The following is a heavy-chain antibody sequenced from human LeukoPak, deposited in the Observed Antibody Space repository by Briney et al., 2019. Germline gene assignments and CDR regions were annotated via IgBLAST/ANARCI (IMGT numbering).Heavy chain of an antibody. V-gene: IGHV1-69*05. CDR2: IIPIFGTA. J-gene: IGHJ4*02. D-gene: IGHD1-26*01. CDR3: ARSSRSHDGPLLY. Sequence: GASVKVSCKASGYTFPSYGISWVRQAPGQGLEWMGGIIPIFGTANYAQKFQGRVTITTDESTSTAYMELSSLRSEDTAVYYCARSSRSHDGPLLYWGQGTLVTVSS. CDR1: GYTFPSYG.